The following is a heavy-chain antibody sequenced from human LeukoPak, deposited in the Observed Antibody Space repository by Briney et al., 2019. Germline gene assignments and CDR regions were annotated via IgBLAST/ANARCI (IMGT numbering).Heavy chain of an antibody. Sequence: GGSLRLSCAASGFTFSSHGMSWVRQAPGKGLGWVSAISSSGDSTYHADSVKGRFTISRDNSKNTLYLQMNSLRAEDTAVYYCARVGYSSGWYIGGYYYYYMDVWGKGTTVTISS. CDR1: GFTFSSHG. D-gene: IGHD6-19*01. V-gene: IGHV3-23*01. J-gene: IGHJ6*03. CDR3: ARVGYSSGWYIGGYYYYYMDV. CDR2: ISSSGDST.